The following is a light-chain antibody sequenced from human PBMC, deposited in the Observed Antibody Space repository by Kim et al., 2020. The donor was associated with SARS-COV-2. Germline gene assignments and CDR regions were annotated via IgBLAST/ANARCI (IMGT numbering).Light chain of an antibody. J-gene: IGLJ3*02. CDR2: YDS. Sequence: SYELTQPPSVSVAPGKTARITCGGNNIGSKSVHWYQQKPGQATVLVIYYDSDRPSGIPERVSGSNSGNTATLTISRVEAGDKADYYCQGWDSSSDHRVFG. CDR1: NIGSKS. CDR3: QGWDSSSDHRV. V-gene: IGLV3-21*04.